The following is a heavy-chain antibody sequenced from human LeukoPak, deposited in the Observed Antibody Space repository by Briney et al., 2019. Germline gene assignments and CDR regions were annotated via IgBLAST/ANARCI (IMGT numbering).Heavy chain of an antibody. J-gene: IGHJ4*02. CDR2: INAGNGNT. CDR1: GYTFTSYA. V-gene: IGHV1-3*01. CDR3: ARGSVVPAAILGY. D-gene: IGHD2-2*02. Sequence: ASVKVSCKASGYTFTSYAMHWVRQAPGQRLEWMGWINAGNGNTKYSQKFQGRVTITRDTSGSTAYMELSSLRSEDTAVYYCARGSVVPAAILGYWGQGTLVTVSS.